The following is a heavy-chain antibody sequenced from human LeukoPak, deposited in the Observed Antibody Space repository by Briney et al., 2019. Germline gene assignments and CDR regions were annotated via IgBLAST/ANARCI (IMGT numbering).Heavy chain of an antibody. V-gene: IGHV3-48*03. Sequence: EPGGSLRLSCAASGFTFSSYEMNWVRQAPGKGLEWVSYISSSGSTIYYADSVKGRFTISRENAKNSLYLQMNSLRAEDTAVYYCARGGSSWYEYFQHWGQGTLVTVSS. CDR1: GFTFSSYE. CDR2: ISSSGSTI. CDR3: ARGGSSWYEYFQH. J-gene: IGHJ1*01. D-gene: IGHD6-13*01.